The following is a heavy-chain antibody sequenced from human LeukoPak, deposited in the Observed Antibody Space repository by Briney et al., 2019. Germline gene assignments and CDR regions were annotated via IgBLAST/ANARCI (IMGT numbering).Heavy chain of an antibody. J-gene: IGHJ4*02. CDR3: ARDRVSDSGYPYYFDN. Sequence: GGSLRLSCAASGFTFDDYGMSWVRQAPGEGLEWVSGINWSGGGTGYADSVKGRFTISRDNAKNSLYLQMNSLRDEDTALYYCARDRVSDSGYPYYFDNWGQGTLVTVSS. CDR2: INWSGGGT. CDR1: GFTFDDYG. V-gene: IGHV3-20*04. D-gene: IGHD3-22*01.